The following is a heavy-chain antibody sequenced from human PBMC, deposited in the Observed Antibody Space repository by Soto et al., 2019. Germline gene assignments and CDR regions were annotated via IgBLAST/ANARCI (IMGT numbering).Heavy chain of an antibody. D-gene: IGHD3-16*02. Sequence: QVQLVQSGAEEKKPGASVKVSCQASGYTFTAYAIHGVRQAPGQRLEWMGWINAGNGNTRYLQKFQTRITITMYTSASTAYMQLSSLTFADTAVYYCARSAISPFGGLIGPFDYWGQGNLVAVSS. CDR3: ARSAISPFGGLIGPFDY. CDR2: INAGNGNT. V-gene: IGHV1-3*05. J-gene: IGHJ4*02. CDR1: GYTFTAYA.